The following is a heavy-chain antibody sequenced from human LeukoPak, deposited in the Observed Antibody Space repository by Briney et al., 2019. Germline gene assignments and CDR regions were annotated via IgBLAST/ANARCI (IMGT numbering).Heavy chain of an antibody. Sequence: GGSLRLSCAASGFTFSDYWMSWVRQAPGKGLEWVANIKQDGSEKYYVDSVKGRSTISRDNAKNSLYLQMNNLRAEDTAVYYCARCGEYCSNGVCYAYAFDIWGQGTMVTVSS. CDR3: ARCGEYCSNGVCYAYAFDI. V-gene: IGHV3-7*01. J-gene: IGHJ3*02. D-gene: IGHD2-8*01. CDR1: GFTFSDYW. CDR2: IKQDGSEK.